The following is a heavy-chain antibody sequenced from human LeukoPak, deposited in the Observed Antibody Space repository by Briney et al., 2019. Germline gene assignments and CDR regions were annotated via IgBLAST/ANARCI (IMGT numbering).Heavy chain of an antibody. V-gene: IGHV3-30*01. J-gene: IGHJ4*02. D-gene: IGHD3-10*01. CDR3: ARDSTYYYGSGSSGPHYFDY. CDR2: ISYDGGNT. CDR1: GFTFSSYA. Sequence: PGGSLRLSCAASGFTFSSYAIHWVRQAPGKGLEWVAVISYDGGNTYYADSVKGRFTISRDNSKNTLYLQLNSLRAEDTAVYYCARDSTYYYGSGSSGPHYFDYWGQGTLVTVSS.